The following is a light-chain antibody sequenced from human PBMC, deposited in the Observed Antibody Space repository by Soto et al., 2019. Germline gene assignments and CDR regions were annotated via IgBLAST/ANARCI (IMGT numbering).Light chain of an antibody. CDR2: GAS. J-gene: IGKJ4*01. Sequence: IVVTQSPGTLSLSPGERATLSCRASQSVSSSYLAWYQQKPGQAPRLLIYGASSRATGIPDRFSGGGSGTDFTLTISRLEPEDFAVYYCQQFSSYPLTFGGGTKVDIK. CDR3: QQFSSYPLT. CDR1: QSVSSSY. V-gene: IGKV3-20*01.